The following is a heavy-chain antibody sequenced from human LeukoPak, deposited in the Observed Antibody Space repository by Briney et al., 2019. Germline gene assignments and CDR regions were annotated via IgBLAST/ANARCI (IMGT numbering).Heavy chain of an antibody. CDR2: SGSGGST. V-gene: IGHV3-23*01. Sequence: GGSLRLSCAASGFTFTNYPMIWVRQAPGRGLTWVSGSGSGGSTYYADSVKGRFTISRDNPRSTLYLQMSSLRAEDTAVYYCARVGEDFYFDYWGQGTLVTVSS. D-gene: IGHD3-10*01. J-gene: IGHJ4*02. CDR3: ARVGEDFYFDY. CDR1: GFTFTNYP.